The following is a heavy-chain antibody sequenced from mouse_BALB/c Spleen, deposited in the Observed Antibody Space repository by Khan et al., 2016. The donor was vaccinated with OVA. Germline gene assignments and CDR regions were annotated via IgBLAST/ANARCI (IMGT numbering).Heavy chain of an antibody. CDR3: ARSVTITAVVATDFDY. V-gene: IGHV3-2*02. Sequence: EVQLQELGPGLVKPSQSLSPTCTVTGYSITSDHAWNWIRQFPGNKLEWMGYISYSGRTSYNPSLKSRIPITRDTSKNQFFLQLNSVTTEDSATYYCARSVTITAVVATDFDYWGQGTTLTVSS. J-gene: IGHJ2*01. CDR1: GYSITSDHA. D-gene: IGHD1-1*01. CDR2: ISYSGRT.